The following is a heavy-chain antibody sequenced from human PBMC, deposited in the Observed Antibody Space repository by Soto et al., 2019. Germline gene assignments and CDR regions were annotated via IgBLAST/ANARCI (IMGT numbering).Heavy chain of an antibody. J-gene: IGHJ4*02. D-gene: IGHD3-22*01. CDR1: GGAISSYY. V-gene: IGHV4-59*01. Sequence: SETLSLTCTVSGGAISSYYWSWIRQSPGERLEWIGYINYSGSTNYNPSLKSRVTISLDRPNNQFSLRVSSVTAADTAVYYCARGDYHVSGTYYRSEYYFDYWGQGALVTVSS. CDR3: ARGDYHVSGTYYRSEYYFDY. CDR2: INYSGST.